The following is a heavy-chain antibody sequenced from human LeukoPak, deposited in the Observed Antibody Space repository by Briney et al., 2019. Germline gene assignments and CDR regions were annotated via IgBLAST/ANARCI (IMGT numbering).Heavy chain of an antibody. CDR1: GFTFSSYG. CDR2: ISGRGGST. J-gene: IGHJ3*02. V-gene: IGHV3-23*01. D-gene: IGHD3-16*02. CDR3: AKNSRLGELSLFAFDI. Sequence: GGPLRLSRAASGFTFSSYGMSWVCQAPGKGLEWVSTISGRGGSTYNADSVKGRFTISRDNSKNTLYLQMNSLRAEDTAVYYCAKNSRLGELSLFAFDIWGQGTMVTVSS.